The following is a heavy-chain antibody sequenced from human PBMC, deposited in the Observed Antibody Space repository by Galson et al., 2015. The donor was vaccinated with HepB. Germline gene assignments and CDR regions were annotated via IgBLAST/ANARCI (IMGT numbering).Heavy chain of an antibody. D-gene: IGHD1-26*01. J-gene: IGHJ4*02. V-gene: IGHV3-21*01. Sequence: SLRLSCAASGFTFSSYSMNWVRQAPGKGLEWVSSISSSSSYIYYADSVKGRFTISRDNAKNSLYLQMNSLRAEDTAVYYCARDLVGATAERYWGQGTLVTVSS. CDR2: ISSSSSYI. CDR1: GFTFSSYS. CDR3: ARDLVGATAERY.